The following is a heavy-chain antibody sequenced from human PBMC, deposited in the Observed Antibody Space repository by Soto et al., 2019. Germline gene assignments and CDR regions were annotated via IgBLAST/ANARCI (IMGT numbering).Heavy chain of an antibody. CDR2: IYYSGST. D-gene: IGHD3-22*01. Sequence: SETLSLTCTVSGGSISSGGYYWSWIRQHPGKGLEWIGYIYYSGSTYYNPSLKSRVTISVDTSKNQFSLKLSSVTAADTAVYYCVRGDDSSGYYPMVAFDSWGQGTMVTVSS. J-gene: IGHJ3*02. CDR3: VRGDDSSGYYPMVAFDS. V-gene: IGHV4-31*03. CDR1: GGSISSGGYY.